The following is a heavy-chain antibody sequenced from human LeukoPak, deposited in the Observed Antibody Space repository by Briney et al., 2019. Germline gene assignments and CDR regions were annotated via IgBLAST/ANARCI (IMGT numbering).Heavy chain of an antibody. Sequence: GGSLRLSCAASGFIFSGYAMSWVRQAPGKGLEWVSGINSGGANTFYPDSAKGRFALSRDNSKNTLYLQMNSLRAEDTAVYYCANFATSVTRRRDAFDIWGQGTMVTVSS. CDR3: ANFATSVTRRRDAFDI. V-gene: IGHV3-23*01. CDR2: INSGGANT. CDR1: GFIFSGYA. J-gene: IGHJ3*02. D-gene: IGHD4-17*01.